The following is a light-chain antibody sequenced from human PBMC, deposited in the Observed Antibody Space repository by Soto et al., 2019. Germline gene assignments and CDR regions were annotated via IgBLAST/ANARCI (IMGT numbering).Light chain of an antibody. J-gene: IGKJ1*01. CDR2: GAS. CDR3: QQYINWPRT. V-gene: IGKV3-15*01. CDR1: QSVSSN. Sequence: EIVMTQSPATLSVSPGARATLSCRASQSVSSNLAWYQQKPGQAPSLLIYGASTRATGIPARFSGSGSGTEFTLTISSLQSEDFAVYYCQQYINWPRTFGQGTKVEIK.